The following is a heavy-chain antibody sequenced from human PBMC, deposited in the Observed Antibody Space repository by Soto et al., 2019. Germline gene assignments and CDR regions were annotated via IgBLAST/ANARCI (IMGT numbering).Heavy chain of an antibody. J-gene: IGHJ5*02. Sequence: SETLSLTCTVSGGSISSGDYYWSWFRQHPGKGLEWIGYRSYSGSTYYNPSLKSRVTIVVDTSRNQFSLRLSSVTAADTAVYYCARAGGLASFGGDCLHSWFDPCGPGTLVTVSS. V-gene: IGHV4-31*03. CDR2: RSYSGST. CDR3: ARAGGLASFGGDCLHSWFDP. D-gene: IGHD2-21*02. CDR1: GGSISSGDYY.